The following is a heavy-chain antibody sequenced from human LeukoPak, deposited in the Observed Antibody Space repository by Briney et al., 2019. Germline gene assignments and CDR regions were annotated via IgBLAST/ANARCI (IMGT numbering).Heavy chain of an antibody. CDR2: IGGSGGAI. J-gene: IGHJ4*02. V-gene: IGHV3-23*01. CDR3: AKDYYDSSGYYGDEDVGFNY. CDR1: GFTFSRYA. D-gene: IGHD3-22*01. Sequence: GGSLRLSCGASGFTFSRYAMSWVRQAPGKGLQWVSEIGGSGGAIYYADSVKGRFTISRDNSKNTLFLEMNSLRAEDTAVYYCAKDYYDSSGYYGDEDVGFNYWGQGTLVTVSS.